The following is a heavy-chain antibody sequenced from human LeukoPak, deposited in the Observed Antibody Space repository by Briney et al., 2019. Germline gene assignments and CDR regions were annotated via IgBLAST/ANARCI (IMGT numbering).Heavy chain of an antibody. V-gene: IGHV3-7*01. Sequence: GGSLRLSCAASGFTLSRHWMSWVRQAPGKGLEWVATTNQDGGAEYYADPVKGRFTISRDNAKDSLYLQMKSLRAEDTAVYYCARDLPYGNMIIDYWGQGTLVTVSS. CDR3: ARDLPYGNMIIDY. D-gene: IGHD2/OR15-2a*01. CDR2: TNQDGGAE. CDR1: GFTLSRHW. J-gene: IGHJ4*02.